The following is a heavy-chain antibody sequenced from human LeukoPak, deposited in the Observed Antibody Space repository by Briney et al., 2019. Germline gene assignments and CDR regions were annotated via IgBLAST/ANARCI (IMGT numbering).Heavy chain of an antibody. Sequence: GGSLRLSCAVSGFTFSSFAMSWVRQAPGKGLEWVSAISGSGTRTHYPDSVKGRFTISRDNSQNTLFLQMNSLRAEDTAVYYCAKDWDDYGDFLPLEYWGRGTLVTVSS. CDR2: ISGSGTRT. D-gene: IGHD4-17*01. V-gene: IGHV3-23*01. CDR3: AKDWDDYGDFLPLEY. J-gene: IGHJ4*02. CDR1: GFTFSSFA.